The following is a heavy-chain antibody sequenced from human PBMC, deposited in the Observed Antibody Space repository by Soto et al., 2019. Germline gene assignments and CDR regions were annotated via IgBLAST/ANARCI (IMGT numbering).Heavy chain of an antibody. D-gene: IGHD2-15*01. CDR3: AHGVVPLPSNTGTGGHFDH. J-gene: IGHJ4*02. Sequence: QITLKESGPTLVKPTQTLTLTCTFSGFSLSTSGVGVGWIRQPPGKALEWLVFIYWDDDKRYSPSLTSRLTTPKDPPKNQGALKIPNRTPVNTPKYYFAHGVVPLPSNTGTGGHFDHGARGTLAPV. CDR1: GFSLSTSGVG. CDR2: IYWDDDK. V-gene: IGHV2-5*02.